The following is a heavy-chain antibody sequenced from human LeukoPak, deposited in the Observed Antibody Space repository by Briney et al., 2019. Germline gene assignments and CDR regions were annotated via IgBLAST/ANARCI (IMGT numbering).Heavy chain of an antibody. CDR1: GFTFSYYA. V-gene: IGHV3-64*04. J-gene: IGHJ4*02. CDR2: ITSSGGST. D-gene: IGHD6-13*01. Sequence: QPGGSLRLSCSASGFTFSYYAMHWVRQAPGKGLEYVSGITSSGGSTYYTDSVKGRFTISRDNSNNTLYLQMNSLRAEDTAVYYCARDRGSSSCSDYWGQGTLVTVSS. CDR3: ARDRGSSSCSDY.